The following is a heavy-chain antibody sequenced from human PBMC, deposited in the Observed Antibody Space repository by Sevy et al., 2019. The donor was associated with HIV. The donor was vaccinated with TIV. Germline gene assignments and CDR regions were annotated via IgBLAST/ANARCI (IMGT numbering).Heavy chain of an antibody. CDR3: ARARESSVVAYYYYYGMDV. Sequence: GGSLRLSCAASGFTFSNYNMNWVRQAPGKGLEWVSSITSSSDYIYDADSVKGRFTISRDNAKNSLYLQMNSLRAEDTAAYYCARARESSVVAYYYYYGMDVWGQGTTVTVSS. V-gene: IGHV3-21*01. D-gene: IGHD2-21*01. CDR1: GFTFSNYN. J-gene: IGHJ6*02. CDR2: ITSSSDYI.